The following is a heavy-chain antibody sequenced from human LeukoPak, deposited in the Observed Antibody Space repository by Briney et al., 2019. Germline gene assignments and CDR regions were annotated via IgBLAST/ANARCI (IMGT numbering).Heavy chain of an antibody. CDR1: GYTFTSYA. CDR3: ARDPINSSGWASAGGY. CDR2: INAGNGNT. J-gene: IGHJ4*02. Sequence: ASVKVSCKASGYTFTSYAMHWVRQAPGQRLEWMGWINAGNGNTKYSQKFQGRVTITRDTSASTAYMELSSLRSEDTAVYYCARDPINSSGWASAGGYWGQGTLVTVSS. D-gene: IGHD6-19*01. V-gene: IGHV1-3*01.